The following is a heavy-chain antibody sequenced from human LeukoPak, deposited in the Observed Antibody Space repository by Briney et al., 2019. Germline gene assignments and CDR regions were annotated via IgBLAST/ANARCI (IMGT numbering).Heavy chain of an antibody. Sequence: PSETLSLTCVVYGESFSDYYWSWIRQPPGKGLEWIGELNHSGSTNSNPSLKTRVTISLDTSKNQFSLNLTSVTAADTAVYYCARLDRTSTVVVPAARRVYYDYMDVWGKGTTVTVSS. CDR1: GESFSDYY. D-gene: IGHD2-2*01. CDR3: ARLDRTSTVVVPAARRVYYDYMDV. CDR2: LNHSGST. J-gene: IGHJ6*03. V-gene: IGHV4-34*01.